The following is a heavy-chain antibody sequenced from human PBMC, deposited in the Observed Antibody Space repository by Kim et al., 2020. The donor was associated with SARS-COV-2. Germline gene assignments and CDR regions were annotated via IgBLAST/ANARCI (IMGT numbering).Heavy chain of an antibody. CDR3: AKNIHSSSSGGSCSLDY. J-gene: IGHJ4*02. D-gene: IGHD2-15*01. V-gene: IGHV3-23*01. CDR1: GFTFSSYA. Sequence: GGSLRLSCAASGFTFSSYAMSWVRQAPGKGLEWVSAISGSGGSTYYADSVKGRFTISRDNSKNTLYLQMNSLRAEDTAVYYCAKNIHSSSSGGSCSLDYWGQGTLVTVSS. CDR2: ISGSGGST.